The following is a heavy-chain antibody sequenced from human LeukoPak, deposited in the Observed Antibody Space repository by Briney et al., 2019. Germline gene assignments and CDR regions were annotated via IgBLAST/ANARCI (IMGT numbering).Heavy chain of an antibody. CDR2: INSDGTTI. CDR1: GFTFSTSW. J-gene: IGHJ4*02. CDR3: VRDISGYYFDY. D-gene: IGHD3-22*01. Sequence: PGGSLRLSCAASGFTFSTSWMHWVRQAPGKGLVWVSRINSDGTTIDYADSVKGRFTISRDNAKNSLYLQMNSLRAEDTALYYCVRDISGYYFDYWGQGTLVTVSS. V-gene: IGHV3-74*01.